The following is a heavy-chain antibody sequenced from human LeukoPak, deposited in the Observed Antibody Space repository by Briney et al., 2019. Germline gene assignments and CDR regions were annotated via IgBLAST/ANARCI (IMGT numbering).Heavy chain of an antibody. CDR2: ISSSSSYI. Sequence: GALRLSCAAPGFTFSSYSMNWVRQAPGKGLEWVSSISSSSSYIYYADSVKGRFTISRDNAKNLLYLQMNSLRAEDRAVYYCARGKEQLGPWGQGTLVTVSS. J-gene: IGHJ5*02. D-gene: IGHD6-13*01. CDR3: ARGKEQLGP. V-gene: IGHV3-21*01. CDR1: GFTFSSYS.